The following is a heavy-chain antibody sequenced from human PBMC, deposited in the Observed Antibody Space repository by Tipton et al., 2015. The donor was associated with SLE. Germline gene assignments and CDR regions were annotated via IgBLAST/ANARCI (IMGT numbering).Heavy chain of an antibody. D-gene: IGHD4-17*01. J-gene: IGHJ2*01. CDR3: AKGAPLATVGEFDL. CDR2: IYYSGST. Sequence: TLSLTCTVSGGSISSSSYYWGWIRQPPGKGLEWIGSIYYSGSTYYNPSLKSRVTISVDTSKNQFSLKPSSVTAADTAVYYCAKGAPLATVGEFDLWGRGTLVTVSS. CDR1: GGSISSSSYY. V-gene: IGHV4-39*01.